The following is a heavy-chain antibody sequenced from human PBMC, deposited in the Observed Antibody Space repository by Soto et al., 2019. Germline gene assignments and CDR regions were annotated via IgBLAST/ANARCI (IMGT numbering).Heavy chain of an antibody. J-gene: IGHJ4*02. CDR2: ISYGGST. CDR1: GGSISSGDYF. D-gene: IGHD4-17*01. CDR3: ARGAYGVAVLY. V-gene: IGHV4-30-4*01. Sequence: QVQLQESGPGLVKPSQTLSLTCTVSGGSISSGDYFWSWIRQPPGKGLESIGYISYGGSTYYNPSLRSRSPVSIDPSKNQFSRKLSSVTAADTAVYYCARGAYGVAVLYWGQGTLVTVSS.